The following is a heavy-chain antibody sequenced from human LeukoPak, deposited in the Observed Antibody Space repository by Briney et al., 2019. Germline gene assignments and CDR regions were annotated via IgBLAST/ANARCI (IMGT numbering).Heavy chain of an antibody. V-gene: IGHV4-34*01. D-gene: IGHD2-15*01. CDR3: ASRVVVAATEGGSDY. CDR2: INHSGST. CDR1: GGSFSGYY. Sequence: PSETLSLTCAVYGGSFSGYYWSWIRQPPGKGLEWIGEINHSGSTNYNPSLKSRVTISVDTSKNQFSLKLSSVTAADTAVYYCASRVVVAATEGGSDYWGQGTLVTVSS. J-gene: IGHJ4*02.